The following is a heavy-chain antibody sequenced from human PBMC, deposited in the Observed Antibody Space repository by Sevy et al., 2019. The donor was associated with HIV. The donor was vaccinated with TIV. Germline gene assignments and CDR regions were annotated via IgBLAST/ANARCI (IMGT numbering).Heavy chain of an antibody. CDR1: GFTFQTFG. J-gene: IGHJ4*02. D-gene: IGHD3-10*02. Sequence: GGSLRLSCSGFGFTFQTFGMHWVRQAPGKGPEWLAVMSSDGKNQNYADSVKGRFTISRDNSRKLLYLHMNNLVASDTAVYFCTKESFRGTYIRGDFDHWGQGTLVTVSS. V-gene: IGHV3-30*18. CDR3: TKESFRGTYIRGDFDH. CDR2: MSSDGKNQ.